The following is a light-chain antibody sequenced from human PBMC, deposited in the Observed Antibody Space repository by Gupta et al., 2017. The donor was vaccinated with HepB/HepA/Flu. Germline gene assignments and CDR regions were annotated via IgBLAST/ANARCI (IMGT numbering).Light chain of an antibody. J-gene: IGKJ1*01. V-gene: IGKV1-39*01. CDR2: TAS. Sequence: DIQMTQSSSSLSASVGDRVTITCRASQSIKSNLNWYQQKPGKAPNLLIYTASSLQSGVPSRFSGSGSGTDFTLTISSLQPEDFATYYCQQSYSTPRTFGQGTKVEIK. CDR3: QQSYSTPRT. CDR1: QSIKSN.